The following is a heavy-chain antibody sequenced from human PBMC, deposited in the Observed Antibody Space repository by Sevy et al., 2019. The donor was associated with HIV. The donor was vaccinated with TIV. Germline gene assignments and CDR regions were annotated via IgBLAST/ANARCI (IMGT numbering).Heavy chain of an antibody. D-gene: IGHD4-17*01. J-gene: IGHJ4*02. CDR2: IRYDGSNK. Sequence: GGSLRLSCAASGFTFSSYGMHWVRQAPGKGLEWVAFIRYDGSNKYYADSVKGRFTISRDNSKITLYLQMNSLRAEDTAVYYCANLDYGDYITKFDYWGQGTLVTVSS. CDR1: GFTFSSYG. CDR3: ANLDYGDYITKFDY. V-gene: IGHV3-30*02.